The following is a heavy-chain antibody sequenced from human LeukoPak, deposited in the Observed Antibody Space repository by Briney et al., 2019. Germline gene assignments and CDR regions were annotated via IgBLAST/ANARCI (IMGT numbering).Heavy chain of an antibody. V-gene: IGHV4-38-2*01. D-gene: IGHD6-19*01. CDR1: GGSFSGYY. J-gene: IGHJ4*02. Sequence: SETLSLTCAVYGGSFSGYYWGWIRQPPGKGLEWIGSIYHSGSTYYNPSLKSRVTISVDTSKNQFSLKLSSVTAAATAVYYCARLVYLAVAEVDYWGQGTLVTVSS. CDR3: ARLVYLAVAEVDY. CDR2: IYHSGST.